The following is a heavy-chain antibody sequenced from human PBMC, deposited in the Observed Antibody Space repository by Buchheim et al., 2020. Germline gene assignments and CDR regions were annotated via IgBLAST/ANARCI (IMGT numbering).Heavy chain of an antibody. J-gene: IGHJ4*02. CDR3: ATGSDCPDY. D-gene: IGHD2-21*02. V-gene: IGHV3-7*01. CDR1: GFTFTSNW. CDR2: IKPDGTEK. Sequence: EVQLVESGGGLVQRGGSLRLSCAASGFTFTSNWMTWVRRAPGKGLEWVANIKPDGTEKYYVESVKGRFTISSDNTRNSLFLQMNSLRADDTAVYYCATGSDCPDYWGQGTL.